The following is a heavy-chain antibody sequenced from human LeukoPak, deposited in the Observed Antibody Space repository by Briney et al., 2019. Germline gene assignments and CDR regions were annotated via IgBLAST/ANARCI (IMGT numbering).Heavy chain of an antibody. CDR2: IYYSGST. J-gene: IGHJ6*03. Sequence: PSETLSLTCTVSGGSISSSSYYWGWIRQPPGKGLEWIGNIYYSGSTYNNPSLKSRVTISVDTSKNQISLKLSSVTAADTGVYYCGRKFSDYMDVWGKGTAVTVSS. D-gene: IGHD6-25*01. CDR3: GRKFSDYMDV. CDR1: GGSISSSSYY. V-gene: IGHV4-39*01.